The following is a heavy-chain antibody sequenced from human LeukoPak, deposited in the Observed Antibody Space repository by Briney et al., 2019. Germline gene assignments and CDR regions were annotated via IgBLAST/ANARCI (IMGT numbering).Heavy chain of an antibody. V-gene: IGHV1-24*01. CDR2: FDPEDGET. Sequence: ASVKVSCKVSGYTLTELSMHWVRQAPGKGLEWMGGFDPEDGETIYAQKFQGRVTMTEDTSTDTAYMELSSLRSEDTAVYYCATDLSLLGFPGYWGQGTLVTVSS. D-gene: IGHD2-21*01. CDR1: GYTLTELS. CDR3: ATDLSLLGFPGY. J-gene: IGHJ4*02.